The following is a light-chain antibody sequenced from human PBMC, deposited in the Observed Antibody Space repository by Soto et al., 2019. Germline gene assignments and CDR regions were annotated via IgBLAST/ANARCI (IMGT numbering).Light chain of an antibody. J-gene: IGLJ2*01. CDR1: SSDVGGYNY. CDR3: SSYTSSSPPV. V-gene: IGLV2-14*01. Sequence: QSALTQPASVSGSPGQSITISCTGTSSDVGGYNYVSWYQQHPGKAPKLMIYDVSNRPSGVSNRFSGSKSANTASLTISGLEAEDEAHYYSSSYTSSSPPVFGGGTKVTVL. CDR2: DVS.